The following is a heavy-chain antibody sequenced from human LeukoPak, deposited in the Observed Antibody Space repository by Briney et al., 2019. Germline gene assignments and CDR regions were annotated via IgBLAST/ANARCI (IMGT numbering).Heavy chain of an antibody. V-gene: IGHV3-30*02. D-gene: IGHD6-6*01. CDR2: IRYDGSNK. J-gene: IGHJ5*02. CDR3: AKPYSSSGLFWFDP. CDR1: GFTFISYG. Sequence: GRSLRLSCAASGFTFISYGMHWVRQAPGKGLEWVAFIRYDGSNKYYAASVKGRFTISRDNSKNPLYLQMNSLRAEDPAVYYCAKPYSSSGLFWFDPWGQGTLVTVSS.